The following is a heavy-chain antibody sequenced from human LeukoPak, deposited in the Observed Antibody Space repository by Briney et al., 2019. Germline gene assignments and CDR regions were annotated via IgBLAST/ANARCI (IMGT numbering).Heavy chain of an antibody. V-gene: IGHV3-23*01. Sequence: GGSLRLSCADSGCTFSSYAMSWVRQAPGKGLEWVSAISGSGGSTYYADSVKGRFTISRDNSKNTLYLQMNSLRAEDTAVYYCASAIKLQIFDDWGQGTLVTVSS. J-gene: IGHJ4*02. CDR1: GCTFSSYA. D-gene: IGHD4-11*01. CDR2: ISGSGGST. CDR3: ASAIKLQIFDD.